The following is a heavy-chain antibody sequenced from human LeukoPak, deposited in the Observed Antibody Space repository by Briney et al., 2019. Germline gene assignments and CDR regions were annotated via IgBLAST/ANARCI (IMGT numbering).Heavy chain of an antibody. J-gene: IGHJ4*02. CDR2: ISSSSSYI. Sequence: PGGSLRLSCAASGFTVSSNYMSWVRQAPGKGLEWGSSISSSSSYIYYADSVKGRFTISRDNAKNSLYLQMNSLRAEDTAVYYCASFSVRGVIDYWGQGTLVTVSS. CDR3: ASFSVRGVIDY. CDR1: GFTVSSNY. V-gene: IGHV3-21*01. D-gene: IGHD3-10*01.